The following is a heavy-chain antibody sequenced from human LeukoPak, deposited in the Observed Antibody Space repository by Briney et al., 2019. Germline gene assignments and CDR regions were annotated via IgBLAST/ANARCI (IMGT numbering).Heavy chain of an antibody. V-gene: IGHV1-69*05. J-gene: IGHJ6*03. CDR2: IIPIFGTA. CDR3: ASASGAVEMATISAYYYYYMDV. D-gene: IGHD5-24*01. CDR1: GDTFSSYA. Sequence: SVKVSCKASGDTFSSYAISWVRQAPGQGLEWMGGIIPIFGTANYAQKFQGRVTITTDESTSTAHMELSSLRSEDTAVYYCASASGAVEMATISAYYYYYMDVWGKGTTVTVSS.